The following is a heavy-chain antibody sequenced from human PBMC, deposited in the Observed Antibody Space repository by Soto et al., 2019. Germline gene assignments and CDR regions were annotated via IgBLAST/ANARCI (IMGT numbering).Heavy chain of an antibody. CDR2: ISAYNGNT. Sequence: AASVKVSCKASGYTFTSYGISWVRQAPGQGLEWMGWISAYNGNTNYAQKLQGRVTMTTDTSTSTAYMELRSLRSDDTAVYYCAREDYGDSQIRYIYYYYGMDVWGQGTTVTVSS. CDR1: GYTFTSYG. J-gene: IGHJ6*02. V-gene: IGHV1-18*01. CDR3: AREDYGDSQIRYIYYYYGMDV. D-gene: IGHD4-17*01.